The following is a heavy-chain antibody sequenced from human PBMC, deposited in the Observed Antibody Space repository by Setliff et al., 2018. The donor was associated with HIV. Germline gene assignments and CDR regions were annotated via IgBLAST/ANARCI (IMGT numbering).Heavy chain of an antibody. Sequence: KPSETLSLTCTVSGGSINTYYWTWTRQPPEKGLEWIGNVDYFGSTNYSPSLKSRVTVSVDTSKNQFSLNLRSVTAADTAVYYCARGPGSSWFDSWGQGTQVTVSS. V-gene: IGHV4-59*01. J-gene: IGHJ5*01. D-gene: IGHD6-13*01. CDR2: VDYFGST. CDR3: ARGPGSSWFDS. CDR1: GGSINTYY.